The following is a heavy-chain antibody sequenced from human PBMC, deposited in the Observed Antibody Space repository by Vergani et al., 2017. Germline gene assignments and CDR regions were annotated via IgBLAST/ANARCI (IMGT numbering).Heavy chain of an antibody. V-gene: IGHV3-48*03. D-gene: IGHD2-21*02. J-gene: IGHJ6*02. CDR2: ISSSGSTI. CDR1: GFTFSSYE. Sequence: VQLVESGGGVVQPGRSLRLSCAASGFTFSSYEMNWVRQAPGKGLEWVSYISSSGSTIYYADSVKGRFTISRDNAKNSLYLQMNSLRAEDTAVYYCARSPHGCVGDCYHEYYYYGMDVWGQGTTVTVSS. CDR3: ARSPHGCVGDCYHEYYYYGMDV.